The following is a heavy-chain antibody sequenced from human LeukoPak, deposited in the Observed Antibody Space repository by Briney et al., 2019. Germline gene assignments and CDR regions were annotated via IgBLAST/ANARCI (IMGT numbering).Heavy chain of an antibody. D-gene: IGHD1-26*01. CDR2: VYYSGNT. J-gene: IGHJ4*02. CDR3: ARGMGMSDY. Sequence: SETLSLTCTVSGGSLSGFYWSWIRQPPGKGLEWIGYVYYSGNTNYDPSLKSRVTISVDTSKNQFSLKLTSVTAADTAMYYCARGMGMSDYWGQGTLVTVSS. CDR1: GGSLSGFY. V-gene: IGHV4-59*01.